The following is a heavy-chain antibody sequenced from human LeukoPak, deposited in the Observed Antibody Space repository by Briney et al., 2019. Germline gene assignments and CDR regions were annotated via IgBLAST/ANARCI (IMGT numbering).Heavy chain of an antibody. J-gene: IGHJ4*02. CDR3: ARGLAVTTTRSSLDY. V-gene: IGHV3-11*01. Sequence: GGSLRLSCATSGFIFSDYYMSWIRQAPGKGLEWVSYISSSGSTIYYADSVKGRFTISRDNAKNSLYLQMNSLRAEDTAVYYCARGLAVTTTRSSLDYWGQGTLVTVSS. CDR2: ISSSGSTI. CDR1: GFIFSDYY. D-gene: IGHD4-17*01.